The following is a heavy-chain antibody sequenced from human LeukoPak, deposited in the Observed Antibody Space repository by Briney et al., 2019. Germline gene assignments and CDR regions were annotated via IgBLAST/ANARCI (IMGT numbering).Heavy chain of an antibody. CDR3: ARAGSTSAWYYFEY. V-gene: IGHV3-30-3*01. D-gene: IGHD6-13*01. J-gene: IGHJ4*02. Sequence: RGRSLRLSCAASGFTFSSYAMHWVRQAPGKXLEWVALISYDGSNKYYADSVKGRFTISRDNSKNTLYLQMNSLRTEDTAVFYCARAGSTSAWYYFEYWGQGTLVTVSS. CDR2: ISYDGSNK. CDR1: GFTFSSYA.